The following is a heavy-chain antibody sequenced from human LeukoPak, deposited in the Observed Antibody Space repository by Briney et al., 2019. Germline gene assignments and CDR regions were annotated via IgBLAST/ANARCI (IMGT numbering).Heavy chain of an antibody. J-gene: IGHJ3*02. CDR1: GFTFSNYA. Sequence: QSGGSLRLSCAASGFTFSNYAMSWVRQAPGKGLEWVSLISGITTNTYYADSVKGRFTISRDNSKNTLDLQMNSLRAEDTAGYYCAKHLLVGGTRGAYAFDMWGRGTMVTVSS. CDR2: ISGITTNT. D-gene: IGHD1-26*01. V-gene: IGHV3-23*01. CDR3: AKHLLVGGTRGAYAFDM.